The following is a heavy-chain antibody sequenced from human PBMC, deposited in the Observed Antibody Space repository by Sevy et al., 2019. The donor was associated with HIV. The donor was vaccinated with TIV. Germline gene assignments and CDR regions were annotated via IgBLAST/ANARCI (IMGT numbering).Heavy chain of an antibody. Sequence: GGSLRLSCAVSGFTVSSNYMNWVRQAPGKGLEWVSVIYTDGSTYYADSVKGRFTISRHNSENTLSLQMNSLRVEDPVCYYCARTRHYYDSSGYYQWDVFDIWGQGTMVTVSS. D-gene: IGHD3-22*01. CDR1: GFTVSSNY. CDR3: ARTRHYYDSSGYYQWDVFDI. J-gene: IGHJ3*02. V-gene: IGHV3-53*04. CDR2: IYTDGST.